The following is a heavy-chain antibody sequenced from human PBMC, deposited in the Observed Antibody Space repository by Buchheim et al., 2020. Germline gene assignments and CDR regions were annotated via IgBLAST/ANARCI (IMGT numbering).Heavy chain of an antibody. V-gene: IGHV3-66*02. CDR3: ARGYCRGGSCYKFDY. Sequence: EVQLVESGGGLVQPGGSLRLSCAASGFTVSDNYMNWVRQAPGKGLEWVSIIYSDGTTYYADSVKGRFTVSRDNSKNTLSLQMNSLSAEDTAVYHCARGYCRGGSCYKFDYWGRGTL. J-gene: IGHJ4*02. D-gene: IGHD2-15*01. CDR2: IYSDGTT. CDR1: GFTVSDNY.